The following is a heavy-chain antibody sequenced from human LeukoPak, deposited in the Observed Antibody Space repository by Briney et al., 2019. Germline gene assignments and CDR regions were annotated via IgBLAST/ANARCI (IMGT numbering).Heavy chain of an antibody. CDR1: GFTFGDYA. V-gene: IGHV3-49*04. D-gene: IGHD3-9*01. J-gene: IGHJ4*02. Sequence: GGSLRLSCTASGFTFGDYAMSWVRQAPGKGLEWVGFIRSKAYGGTTEYAASVKGRFTISRDDSKSIAYLQMNSLKTEDTAVYYCTRWVSRYDILTGYSDYWGQGTLVTVSS. CDR3: TRWVSRYDILTGYSDY. CDR2: IRSKAYGGTT.